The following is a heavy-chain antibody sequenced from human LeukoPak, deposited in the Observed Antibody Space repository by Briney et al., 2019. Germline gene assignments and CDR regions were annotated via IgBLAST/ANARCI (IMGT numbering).Heavy chain of an antibody. J-gene: IGHJ4*02. V-gene: IGHV5-51*01. Sequence: GESLKISCKVSGYTFTHNWIGWVRQKPGRGLEWLGVIFPADSNTAYNSSFRGQVTISVDKSVDTAYLQWGSLKASDSAIYYCARHRATGTWSDFDYWGQGTVVTVSS. CDR1: GYTFTHNW. CDR3: ARHRATGTWSDFDY. D-gene: IGHD1-14*01. CDR2: IFPADSNT.